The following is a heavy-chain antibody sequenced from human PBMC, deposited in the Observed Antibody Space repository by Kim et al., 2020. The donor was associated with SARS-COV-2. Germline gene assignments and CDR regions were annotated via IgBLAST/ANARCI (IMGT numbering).Heavy chain of an antibody. CDR1: GFTVSSNY. Sequence: GGSLRLSCAASGFTVSSNYMSWVRQAPGKGLEWVSVIYSGGSTYYADSVTGRFTISRDNSKNTRYLQMNSLRAEDTAVYYCARDGWVRSDSSGYHAFDYWGQGTLVTVSS. J-gene: IGHJ4*02. CDR3: ARDGWVRSDSSGYHAFDY. V-gene: IGHV3-53*01. D-gene: IGHD3-22*01. CDR2: IYSGGST.